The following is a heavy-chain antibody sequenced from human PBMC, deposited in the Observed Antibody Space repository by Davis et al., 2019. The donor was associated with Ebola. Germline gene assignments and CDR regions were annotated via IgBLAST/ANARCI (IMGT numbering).Heavy chain of an antibody. V-gene: IGHV1-18*04. Sequence: AASVKVSCKASGYSFTTYYIHWVRQAPGQGLEWMGWISAYNGNTNYAQKLQGRVTMTTDTSTTTAYMELRSLRSDDTAVYYCARRRDYDVFDIWGQGTMVTVSS. CDR3: ARRRDYDVFDI. D-gene: IGHD2-21*01. J-gene: IGHJ3*02. CDR1: GYSFTTYY. CDR2: ISAYNGNT.